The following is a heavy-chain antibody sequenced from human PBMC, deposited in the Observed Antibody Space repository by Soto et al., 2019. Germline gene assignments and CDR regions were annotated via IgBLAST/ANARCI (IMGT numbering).Heavy chain of an antibody. D-gene: IGHD1-1*01. J-gene: IGHJ4*02. V-gene: IGHV6-1*01. CDR3: TRGHWNDDFDY. CDR2: TYYRSRWYN. Sequence: PSQTLSLTCAISGDSVSSNSVTWNWIRQSPSRGLEWLGRTYYRSRWYNDYAESVKSRITLRPDSSKNQFSLQLNSVTPEDTAVYYCTRGHWNDDFDYWGQGTQVTVSS. CDR1: GDSVSSNSVT.